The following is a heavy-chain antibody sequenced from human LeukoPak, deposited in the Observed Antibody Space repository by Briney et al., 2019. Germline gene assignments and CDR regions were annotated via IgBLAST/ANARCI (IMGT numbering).Heavy chain of an antibody. V-gene: IGHV1-2*06. D-gene: IGHD6-13*01. J-gene: IGHJ4*02. Sequence: ASVKVSCKASGYTLTGYYMHWVRQAPGQGLEWMGRIHPNSGGTNYAQKFQGRVTMTRDTSISTAYMELSRLRSDDTAVYYCARPHSSSFYVVDYWGQGTLVTVSP. CDR2: IHPNSGGT. CDR3: ARPHSSSFYVVDY. CDR1: GYTLTGYY.